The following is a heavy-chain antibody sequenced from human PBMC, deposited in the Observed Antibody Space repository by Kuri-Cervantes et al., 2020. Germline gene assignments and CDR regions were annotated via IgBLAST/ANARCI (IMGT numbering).Heavy chain of an antibody. J-gene: IGHJ4*02. Sequence: GGSLRLSCAASGFSFSSYWMHWVRQGPGKRLEWVSRISSDGRITTYADSVKGRFTISRDNAKNMLYLQMNSLRAEDTAVYYCARAIDGYIDYWGQGTLVTVSS. V-gene: IGHV3-74*01. CDR3: ARAIDGYIDY. D-gene: IGHD5-24*01. CDR2: ISSDGRIT. CDR1: GFSFSSYW.